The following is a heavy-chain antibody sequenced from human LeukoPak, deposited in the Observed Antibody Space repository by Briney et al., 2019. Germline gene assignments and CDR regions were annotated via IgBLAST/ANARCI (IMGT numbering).Heavy chain of an antibody. CDR3: ARAGSYYDSSGYYRFDY. D-gene: IGHD3-22*01. CDR2: IEQDGSEK. V-gene: IGHV3-7*03. CDR1: GFTFSNYR. J-gene: IGHJ4*02. Sequence: GGSLRLSCAASGFTFSNYRMNWVRQAPGKGLEWVAHIEQDGSEKYYVDSVKGRFTISRDNAKNSLYLQMNSLRSGDAAVYYCARAGSYYDSSGYYRFDYWGQGTLVTVSS.